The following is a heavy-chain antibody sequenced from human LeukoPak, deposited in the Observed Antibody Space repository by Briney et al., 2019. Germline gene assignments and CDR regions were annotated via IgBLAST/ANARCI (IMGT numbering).Heavy chain of an antibody. CDR2: IYSDGST. CDR3: ARGKPATAIRPYFDY. Sequence: PGGSLRLSCAASGFTVSTNYMTWVRQAPGKGLEWVSVIYSDGSTYYADSVKGRFTISRDNSKNTLYLHMNSLRAEDTAVYYCARGKPATAIRPYFDYWGQGTLVTVSS. V-gene: IGHV3-66*01. D-gene: IGHD2-2*02. J-gene: IGHJ4*02. CDR1: GFTVSTNY.